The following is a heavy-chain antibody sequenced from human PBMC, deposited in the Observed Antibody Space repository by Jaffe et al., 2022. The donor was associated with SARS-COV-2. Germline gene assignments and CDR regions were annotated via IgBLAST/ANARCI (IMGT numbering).Heavy chain of an antibody. Sequence: QVQLVESGGGVVQPGRSLRLSCAASGFTFSSYAMHWVRQAPGKGLEWVAVISYDGSNKYYADSVKGRFTISRDNSKNTLYLQMNSLRAEDTAVYYCARTPRGRDGYNSPFDYWGQGTLVTVSS. CDR1: GFTFSSYA. CDR3: ARTPRGRDGYNSPFDY. V-gene: IGHV3-30-3*01. J-gene: IGHJ4*02. CDR2: ISYDGSNK. D-gene: IGHD5-12*01.